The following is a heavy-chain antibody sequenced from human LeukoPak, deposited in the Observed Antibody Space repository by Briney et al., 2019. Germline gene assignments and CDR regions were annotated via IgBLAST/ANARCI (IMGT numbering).Heavy chain of an antibody. V-gene: IGHV3-7*01. J-gene: IGHJ4*02. CDR3: ARIGYSSSSFDY. CDR1: GFSFSVYW. D-gene: IGHD6-13*01. Sequence: GGSLRLSCAASGFSFSVYWMSWVRQAPGKGLEWVANIKQDGSVKYYVDSLKGRFTISRDNAKNSVYLQMNSLRAEDTAVYYCARIGYSSSSFDYWGQGTLVTVSS. CDR2: IKQDGSVK.